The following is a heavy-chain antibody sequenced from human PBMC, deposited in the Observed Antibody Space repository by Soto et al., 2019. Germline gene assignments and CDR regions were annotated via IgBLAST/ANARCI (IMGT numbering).Heavy chain of an antibody. J-gene: IGHJ5*02. D-gene: IGHD6-6*01. CDR2: MNPNSGNT. Sequence: WASVKVSCKASGYTFTSYDINWVRQATGQGLEWMGWMNPNSGNTGYAQKFQGRVTMTRNTSISTAYMELSSLRSEDTAVYYCAIGSISSRLERNWFAPWRQGTLVTVSS. CDR3: AIGSISSRLERNWFAP. CDR1: GYTFTSYD. V-gene: IGHV1-8*01.